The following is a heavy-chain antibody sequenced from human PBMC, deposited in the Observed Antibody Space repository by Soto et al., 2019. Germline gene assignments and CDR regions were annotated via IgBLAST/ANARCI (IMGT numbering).Heavy chain of an antibody. CDR1: GYTFADYG. D-gene: IGHD2-15*01. V-gene: IGHV1-18*01. J-gene: IGHJ2*01. Sequence: QAQLVQSGAEVKKPGASVKVSCQAGGYTFADYGICWVRQAPGQGLEWVGWIGPYNGNTNYAQNLQDRGSMTTDTSTNTAYMELRSLRSDDTALYYCARCYCTVGSCYTCWHFDLWGRGTLLTVSS. CDR2: IGPYNGNT. CDR3: ARCYCTVGSCYTCWHFDL.